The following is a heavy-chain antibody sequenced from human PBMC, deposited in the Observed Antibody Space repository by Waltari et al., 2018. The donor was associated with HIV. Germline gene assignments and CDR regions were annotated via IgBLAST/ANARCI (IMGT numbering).Heavy chain of an antibody. CDR2: IYNSGST. CDR3: AKDASGTYFNWFDP. Sequence: QVQLQESGPGLVKPSETLSLTCTVSGASISIYYWNWIRQSPGKGLELIGHIYNSGSTNYNPSLKSRVSISVDTSKNQFFLNLKSVTAADTAVYYCAKDASGTYFNWFDPWGQGILVTVSS. V-gene: IGHV4-59*01. D-gene: IGHD3-22*01. CDR1: GASISIYY. J-gene: IGHJ5*02.